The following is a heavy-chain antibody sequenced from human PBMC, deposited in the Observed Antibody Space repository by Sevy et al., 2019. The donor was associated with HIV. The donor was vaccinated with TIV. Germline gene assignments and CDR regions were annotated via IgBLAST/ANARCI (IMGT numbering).Heavy chain of an antibody. CDR2: IWYDGSNK. D-gene: IGHD3-3*01. V-gene: IGHV3-33*01. CDR3: AREPRGTIFGVVIPNPLFYYGLDV. J-gene: IGHJ6*02. CDR1: GFTFSSYG. Sequence: GGSLRLSCAASGFTFSSYGMHWVRQAPGKGLEWVAVIWYDGSNKYYSDSVKGRFTISRDNSKNTPYLQMNSLRAEDTAVYYCAREPRGTIFGVVIPNPLFYYGLDVWGQGTTVTVSS.